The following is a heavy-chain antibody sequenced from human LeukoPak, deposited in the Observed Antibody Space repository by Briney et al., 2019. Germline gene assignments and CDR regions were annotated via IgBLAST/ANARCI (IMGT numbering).Heavy chain of an antibody. J-gene: IGHJ4*02. CDR3: AKISKGDDGDDY. CDR2: ISGSGGST. D-gene: IGHD4-17*01. CDR1: GFTFNDYY. V-gene: IGHV3-23*01. Sequence: AGGSLRLSCAASGFTFNDYYMSWIRQAPGKGLEWVSAISGSGGSTYYADSVKGRFTISRDNSKNTLYLQMNSLRAEDTAVYYCAKISKGDDGDDYWGQGTLVTVSS.